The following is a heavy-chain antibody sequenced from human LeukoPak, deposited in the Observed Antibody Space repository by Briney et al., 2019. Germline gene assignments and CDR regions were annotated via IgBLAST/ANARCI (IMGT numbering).Heavy chain of an antibody. CDR1: GLTVSSNC. CDR3: ATGDYGAFDI. Sequence: GGSLRLSCAASGLTVSSNCMSWVRQAPGKGLEWVSFIYSGGSTYYTDSVKGRFTISRDNSKNTLYLQMNSLRAEDTAVYYCATGDYGAFDIWGQGTMVTVSS. V-gene: IGHV3-53*01. D-gene: IGHD4-17*01. J-gene: IGHJ3*02. CDR2: IYSGGST.